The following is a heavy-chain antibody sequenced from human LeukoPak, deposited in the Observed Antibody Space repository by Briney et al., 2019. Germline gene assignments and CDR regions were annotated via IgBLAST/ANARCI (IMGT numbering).Heavy chain of an antibody. CDR2: VYYSGST. Sequence: PSETLSLTCPVSGGSISSDFWNWIRQPPGKGLEWIGSVYYSGSTNYNPSLKSRVTISLDTSKNKFSLRLRSVTAADTAVYYCARRGANSGSYSHFDLWGRGTLVTVSS. CDR1: GGSISSDF. V-gene: IGHV4-59*01. CDR3: ARRGANSGSYSHFDL. J-gene: IGHJ2*01. D-gene: IGHD1-26*01.